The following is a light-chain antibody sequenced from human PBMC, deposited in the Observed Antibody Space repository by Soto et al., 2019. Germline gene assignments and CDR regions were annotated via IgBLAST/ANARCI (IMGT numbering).Light chain of an antibody. V-gene: IGLV1-40*01. CDR3: QSYDSSLSGSGV. J-gene: IGLJ2*01. CDR1: SSNIGAGYD. CDR2: GNS. Sequence: QLVLTQPPSVSGAPGQRVTISCTGSSSNIGAGYDVYWYQQLPGTAPKLLIYGNSNRPSGVPDRFSGSKSGTSASLAITGLQAEDEADYYCQSYDSSLSGSGVFGGGTKVTVL.